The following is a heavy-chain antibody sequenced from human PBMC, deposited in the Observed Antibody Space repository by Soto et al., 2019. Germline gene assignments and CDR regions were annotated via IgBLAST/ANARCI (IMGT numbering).Heavy chain of an antibody. CDR2: IGTAGDT. CDR1: GFTFSSYD. D-gene: IGHD1-20*01. J-gene: IGHJ6*02. V-gene: IGHV3-13*01. Sequence: PGGSLRLSXAASGFTFSSYDMHWVRQATGKGLEWVSAIGTAGDTYYPGSVKGRFTISRENAKNSLYLQMNSLRAGDTAVYYCARSITGPTPKYYYYYGMDVWGQGTTVTVSS. CDR3: ARSITGPTPKYYYYYGMDV.